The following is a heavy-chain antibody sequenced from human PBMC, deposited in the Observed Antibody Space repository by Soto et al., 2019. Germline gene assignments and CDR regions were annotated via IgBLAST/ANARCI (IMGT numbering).Heavy chain of an antibody. D-gene: IGHD3-16*01. CDR3: ARESKNLGWGPPYYYYGMDI. J-gene: IGHJ6*02. CDR2: IIPIFGTA. V-gene: IGHV1-69*06. CDR1: GGTFSSYA. Sequence: QVQLVQSGAEVKKPGSSVKVSCKASGGTFSSYAISWVRQAPGQGLEWMGGIIPIFGTANYAQKFQGRVTITADKSTSTAYMELSSLRSEDTAVYYCARESKNLGWGPPYYYYGMDIWGQGTTVTVSS.